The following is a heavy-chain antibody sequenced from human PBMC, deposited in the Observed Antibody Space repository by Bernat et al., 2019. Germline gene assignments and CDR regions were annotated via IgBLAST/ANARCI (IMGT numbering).Heavy chain of an antibody. CDR3: AGARYDFWGGFNNAFDV. Sequence: EVQLVESGGGLVQPGGSLRLSCAVSGFSFSSYWMSWVRQAPGKGLEWVANMKEDGSEKYYVDALKGRFTISRDNAKNSLYLQMNSLRAEDTAVYYCAGARYDFWGGFNNAFDVWGQGTMVTVSS. D-gene: IGHD3/OR15-3a*01. CDR2: MKEDGSEK. J-gene: IGHJ3*01. CDR1: GFSFSSYW. V-gene: IGHV3-7*01.